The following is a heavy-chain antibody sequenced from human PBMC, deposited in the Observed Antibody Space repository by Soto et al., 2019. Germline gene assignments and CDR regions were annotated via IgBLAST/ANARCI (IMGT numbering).Heavy chain of an antibody. CDR3: AKVYSSGWYIFDY. Sequence: EVQLLESGGGLVQPGGSLRLSCAASGFTFSSYAMSWVRQAPGKGLEWVSAISGSGGSTYYADSVKGRFTISRDNSKNTLYLKMNSLRAEDTAVYYCAKVYSSGWYIFDYWAREPWSPSPQ. V-gene: IGHV3-23*01. J-gene: IGHJ4*02. CDR2: ISGSGGST. CDR1: GFTFSSYA. D-gene: IGHD6-19*01.